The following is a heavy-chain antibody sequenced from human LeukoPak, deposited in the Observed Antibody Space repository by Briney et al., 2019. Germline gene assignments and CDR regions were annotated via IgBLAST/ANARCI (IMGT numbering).Heavy chain of an antibody. V-gene: IGHV1-8*01. CDR1: GYAFTMYY. CDR2: MNPNSDNT. CDR3: ARGGYFDWLAHYYYYGMDV. J-gene: IGHJ6*02. D-gene: IGHD3-9*01. Sequence: ASVKVACKASGYAFTMYYIHWVRQATGQGLEWMGWMNPNSDNTGYAQKFQGRVTMTRNTSISTAYMELSSLRSEDTAVYYCARGGYFDWLAHYYYYGMDVWGQGTTVTVSS.